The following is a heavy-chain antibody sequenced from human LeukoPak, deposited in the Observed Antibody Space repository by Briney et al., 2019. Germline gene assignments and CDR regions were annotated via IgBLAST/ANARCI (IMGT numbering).Heavy chain of an antibody. J-gene: IGHJ4*02. CDR3: ARDHTSSSIY. D-gene: IGHD6-6*01. CDR1: GGSFSGYY. V-gene: IGHV4-34*01. CDR2: INHSGST. Sequence: SETLSLTCAVYGGSFSGYYWSWIRQPPGKGLEWVGEINHSGSTNYNPSLKSRVTISVDTSKNQFSLKLSSVTAADTAVYYCARDHTSSSIYWGQGTLVTVSS.